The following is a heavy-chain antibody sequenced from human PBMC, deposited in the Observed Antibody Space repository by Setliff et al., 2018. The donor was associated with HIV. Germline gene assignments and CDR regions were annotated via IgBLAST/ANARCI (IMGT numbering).Heavy chain of an antibody. D-gene: IGHD2-2*01. V-gene: IGHV4-39*01. CDR3: ARRRTRDAFDI. CDR2: VYYSGST. J-gene: IGHJ3*02. CDR1: GGSISSSSYY. Sequence: SETLSLTCTVSGGSISSSSYYWGWIRQPPGKGLEWIGSVYYSGSTYYNSSLKRRVTISVDTSKNQFSLKLRSVTAADTAVYYCARRRTRDAFDICGQGTMVTVSS.